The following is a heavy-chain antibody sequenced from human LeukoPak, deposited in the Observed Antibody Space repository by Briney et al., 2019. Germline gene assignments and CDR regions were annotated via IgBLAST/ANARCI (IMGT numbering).Heavy chain of an antibody. CDR1: GFTFSSYS. CDR2: ISSSSSYI. J-gene: IGHJ4*02. D-gene: IGHD1-26*01. V-gene: IGHV3-21*01. CDR3: ARGGSRSYYHLHDY. Sequence: PGGSLRLSCAASGFTFSSYSMNWVRQAPGKGLEWVSSISSSSSYIYYADSVKGRFTISRDNAKNSLYLQMNSLRAEDTAVYYCARGGSRSYYHLHDYWGQGTLVTVSS.